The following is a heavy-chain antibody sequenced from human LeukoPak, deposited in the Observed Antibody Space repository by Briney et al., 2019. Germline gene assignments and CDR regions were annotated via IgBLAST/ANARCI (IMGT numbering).Heavy chain of an antibody. D-gene: IGHD3-22*01. J-gene: IGHJ6*03. V-gene: IGHV4-4*09. CDR2: IYTSGST. CDR1: GGSMSSYY. Sequence: SETLSLTCTVSGGSMSSYYWSWIRQPAGKGLEWIGYIYTSGSTNYNPSLKSRVTVSVDTSKNQFSLKLSSVTAADTAVYYCARVDRFYYYMDVWGKGTTVTVSS. CDR3: ARVDRFYYYMDV.